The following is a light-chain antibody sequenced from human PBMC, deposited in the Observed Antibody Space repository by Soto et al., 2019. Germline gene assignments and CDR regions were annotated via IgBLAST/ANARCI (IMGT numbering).Light chain of an antibody. CDR2: EVN. CDR1: SSDVGGYNY. CDR3: SSYTAFTTYV. V-gene: IGLV2-8*01. Sequence: QSVLTQPPSASGSPGQSVAISCTGTSSDVGGYNYVSWYQQHPGKAPKVMMYEVNKRPSGVPDRFSGSKSGNTASLTVSGLQAEDEAGYYCSSYTAFTTYVFGSGTKVNVL. J-gene: IGLJ1*01.